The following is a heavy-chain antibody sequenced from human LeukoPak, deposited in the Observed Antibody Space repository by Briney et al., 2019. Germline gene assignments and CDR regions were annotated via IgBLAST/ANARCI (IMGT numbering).Heavy chain of an antibody. Sequence: PSETLSLTCAVSGGSICNIDWWTWARPPPGKRLGGIGEVFHTGTTNYNPSLKGRLTISLDTSKNQLSLRLPSVTAADTAVYYCAKVFCGGDCHVELWGRGTLGTASS. CDR2: VFHTGTT. CDR1: GGSICNIDW. J-gene: IGHJ4*02. V-gene: IGHV4-4*02. CDR3: AKVFCGGDCHVEL. D-gene: IGHD2-21*02.